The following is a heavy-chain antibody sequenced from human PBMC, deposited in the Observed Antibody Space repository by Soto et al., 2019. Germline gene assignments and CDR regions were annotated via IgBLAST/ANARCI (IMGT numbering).Heavy chain of an antibody. D-gene: IGHD1-7*01. CDR1: EFTFRSYW. J-gene: IGHJ3*01. Sequence: EVQLVDSGGGLVQPGGSLRLSCAASEFTFRSYWMHWVPQSPGKGLVWVSRISGDGSSTNYADSVKGRFTISRDNAKNTVYLQIDSLRAEDTAVYYCARSLPGTYGAFDLWGQGTMVTVSS. CDR2: ISGDGSST. V-gene: IGHV3-74*01. CDR3: ARSLPGTYGAFDL.